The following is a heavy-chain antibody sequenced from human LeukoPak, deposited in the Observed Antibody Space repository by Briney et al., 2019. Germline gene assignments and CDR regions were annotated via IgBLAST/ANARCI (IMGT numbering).Heavy chain of an antibody. CDR2: IGSGGDRT. CDR3: AKNWRGESYQVDY. Sequence: GSLRLSCAASGFTFNSYAMSWVRQAAGKGLEWISAIGSGGDRTYYADSVKGRFTISRDISKNTLYLQMSSLRAEDTAIYYCAKNWRGESYQVDYWGQGTLVTVSS. J-gene: IGHJ4*02. D-gene: IGHD1-26*01. V-gene: IGHV3-23*01. CDR1: GFTFNSYA.